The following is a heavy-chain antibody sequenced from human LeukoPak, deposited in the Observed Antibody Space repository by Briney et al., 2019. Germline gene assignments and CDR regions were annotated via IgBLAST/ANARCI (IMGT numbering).Heavy chain of an antibody. CDR2: INHSLSP. CDR1: GGSFSGYS. V-gene: IGHV4-34*01. J-gene: IGHJ3*01. Sequence: PSETLSLTSAVYGGSFSGYSWSWIRQAPGKGLEWIGEINHSLSPKYNPSLKSRVTISIDTSKNQFSLKLSSVTAADTAVYYCARRDIVTKIDAFDVWGQGTMVTVSS. CDR3: ARRDIVTKIDAFDV. D-gene: IGHD5-12*01.